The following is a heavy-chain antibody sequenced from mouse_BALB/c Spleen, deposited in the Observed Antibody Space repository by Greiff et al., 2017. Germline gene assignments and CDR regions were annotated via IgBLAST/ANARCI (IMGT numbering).Heavy chain of an antibody. Sequence: EVMLVESGPSLVKPSQTLSLTCSVTGDSITSGYWNWIRKFPGNKLEYMGYISYSGSTYYNPSLKSRISITRDTSKNQYYLQLNSVTTEDTATYYCARGGDGYYDWYFDVWGAGTTVTVSS. V-gene: IGHV3-8*02. D-gene: IGHD2-3*01. CDR3: ARGGDGYYDWYFDV. CDR2: ISYSGST. CDR1: GDSITSGY. J-gene: IGHJ1*01.